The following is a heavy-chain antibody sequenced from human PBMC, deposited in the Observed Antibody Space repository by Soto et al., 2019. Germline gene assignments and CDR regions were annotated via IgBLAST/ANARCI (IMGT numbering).Heavy chain of an antibody. J-gene: IGHJ4*02. Sequence: SVKVSCKASGGTFSSYAISWVRQAPGQGLEWMGGIIPIFGTANYAQKFQGRVTITADESASTAYMELSSLRSEDTAVYYCARGGLEYSSSSSDYWGQGTLVTVSS. CDR3: ARGGLEYSSSSSDY. CDR2: IIPIFGTA. D-gene: IGHD6-6*01. CDR1: GGTFSSYA. V-gene: IGHV1-69*13.